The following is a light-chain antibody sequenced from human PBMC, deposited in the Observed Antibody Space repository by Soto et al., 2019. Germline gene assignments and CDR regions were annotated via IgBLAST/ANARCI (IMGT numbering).Light chain of an antibody. CDR1: SSDIGAYNY. J-gene: IGLJ2*01. V-gene: IGLV2-14*03. Sequence: QSVLTQPASVSGSPGQSITISCTGTSSDIGAYNYVSWYQQHPDEAPDLMIFDVTNRPSGVSNRFSGSKSGNTASLTISGLQPEDEADYYCSSHAIGSTLIFGGGTKLTVL. CDR2: DVT. CDR3: SSHAIGSTLI.